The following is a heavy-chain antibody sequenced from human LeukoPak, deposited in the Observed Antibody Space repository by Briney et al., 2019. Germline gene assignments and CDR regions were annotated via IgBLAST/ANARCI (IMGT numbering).Heavy chain of an antibody. CDR3: ATPTRWGSGSFDAFDI. Sequence: ASVKVSCKASGYTFTSYGISWVRQAPGQGLEWMGWISAYNGNTNYAQKFQGRVTMTEDTSTDTAYMELSSLRSEDTAVYYCATPTRWGSGSFDAFDIWGQGTMVTVSS. J-gene: IGHJ3*02. CDR2: ISAYNGNT. V-gene: IGHV1-18*01. D-gene: IGHD3-10*01. CDR1: GYTFTSYG.